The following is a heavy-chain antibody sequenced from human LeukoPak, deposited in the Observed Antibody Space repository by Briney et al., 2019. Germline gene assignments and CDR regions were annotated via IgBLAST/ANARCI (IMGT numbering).Heavy chain of an antibody. V-gene: IGHV3-20*04. Sequence: GGSPRLSCAASGFTFSSYWMSWVRQAPGKGLEWVSGINWNGGSTGYADSVKGRFTISRDNAKNSLYLQMNSLRAEDTALYYCASFYDSIRPRPANWGQGTLVTVSS. D-gene: IGHD3-22*01. J-gene: IGHJ4*02. CDR1: GFTFSSYW. CDR3: ASFYDSIRPRPAN. CDR2: INWNGGST.